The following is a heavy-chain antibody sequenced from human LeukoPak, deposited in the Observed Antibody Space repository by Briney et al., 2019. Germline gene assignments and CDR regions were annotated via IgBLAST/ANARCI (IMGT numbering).Heavy chain of an antibody. Sequence: SETLSLTCTVSGGSISSYYWSWTRQPPGKGLEWIGYIYYSGSTIYNPSLKSRVTISVDTSKNQFSLKLSSVTAADTAVYYCASSYSSGWYRSFDYWGQGTLVTVSS. V-gene: IGHV4-59*08. CDR1: GGSISSYY. CDR3: ASSYSSGWYRSFDY. J-gene: IGHJ4*02. D-gene: IGHD6-19*01. CDR2: IYYSGST.